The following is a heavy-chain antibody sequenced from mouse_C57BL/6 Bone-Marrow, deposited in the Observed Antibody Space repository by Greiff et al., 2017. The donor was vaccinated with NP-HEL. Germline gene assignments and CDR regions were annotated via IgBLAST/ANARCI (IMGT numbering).Heavy chain of an antibody. D-gene: IGHD2-4*01. J-gene: IGHJ1*03. CDR2: IYPGSGNT. V-gene: IGHV1-66*01. CDR3: ARTYYEYTGYFDV. Sequence: QVQLQQSGPELVKPGASVKISCKASGYSFTSYYIHWVKQRPGQGLEWIGWIYPGSGNTKYNEKFKGKATLTADTSSSTAYMQLSSLTSEDSAVYDCARTYYEYTGYFDVWGTGTTVTVSS. CDR1: GYSFTSYY.